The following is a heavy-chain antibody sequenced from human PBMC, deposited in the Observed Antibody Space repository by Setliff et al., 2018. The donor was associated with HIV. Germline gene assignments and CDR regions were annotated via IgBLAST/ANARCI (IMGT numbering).Heavy chain of an antibody. CDR1: GGSISSYY. CDR3: ARRGDSSSYLYAFEI. J-gene: IGHJ4*02. Sequence: SETLSLTCTVSGGSISSYYWTWIRQPPGKGLEWIGYMYTSGSTNYNPSLKSRVTISVDTSKNQFSLKLSSVTAADTAVYYCARRGDSSSYLYAFEIWGQGTLVTVSS. CDR2: MYTSGST. D-gene: IGHD3-22*01. V-gene: IGHV4-4*09.